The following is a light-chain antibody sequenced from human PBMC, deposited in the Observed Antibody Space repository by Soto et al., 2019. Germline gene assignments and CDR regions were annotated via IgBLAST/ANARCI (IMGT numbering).Light chain of an antibody. Sequence: DIQMTQSPSSLSASVGDRVTITCRASQSISKYLNWYQQKPGQAPNLLIYAASTLQSGVPSRFSGSGSGTDFTLTISSLQPDDFATYYCQQSYSTPPDTFGQGTKLEIK. J-gene: IGKJ2*01. V-gene: IGKV1-39*01. CDR3: QQSYSTPPDT. CDR1: QSISKY. CDR2: AAS.